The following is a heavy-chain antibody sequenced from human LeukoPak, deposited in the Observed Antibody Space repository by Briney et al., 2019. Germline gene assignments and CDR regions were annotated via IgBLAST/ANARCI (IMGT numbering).Heavy chain of an antibody. CDR1: GYIFINHG. CDR2: ISAYNGNT. V-gene: IGHV1-18*01. Sequence: ASVTVSFKASGYIFINHGIAWVRQAPGQGLEYMGWISAYNGNTDYAQNLQGRVTMTTDTSTTTAYMELRSLTSDDPAVYYCARWGPSPSDYWGQGTLVTVSS. J-gene: IGHJ4*02. D-gene: IGHD3-16*01. CDR3: ARWGPSPSDY.